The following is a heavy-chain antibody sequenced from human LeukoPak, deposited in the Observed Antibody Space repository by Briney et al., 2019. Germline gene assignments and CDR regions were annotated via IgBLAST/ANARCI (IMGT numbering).Heavy chain of an antibody. Sequence: SETLSLTCAVYGASLTDYYWSWIRQPPGKGLEWIGEIDHIGVTKYNPSLKGRVTISRDTSKNQLSLDLTSVTAADTAVYYCATASQLGSYNWFDPWGQGTLVTVSS. CDR2: IDHIGVT. CDR1: GASLTDYY. D-gene: IGHD1-1*01. J-gene: IGHJ5*02. V-gene: IGHV4-34*01. CDR3: ATASQLGSYNWFDP.